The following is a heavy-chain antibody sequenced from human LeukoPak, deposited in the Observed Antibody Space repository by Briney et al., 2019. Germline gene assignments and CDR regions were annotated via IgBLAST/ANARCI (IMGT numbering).Heavy chain of an antibody. J-gene: IGHJ5*02. V-gene: IGHV4-31*03. CDR3: ARDLATTLITSRRLYDFWSGYSNWFDP. CDR1: GGSISSGGYY. CDR2: IYYSGST. D-gene: IGHD3-3*01. Sequence: EPSETLSLTCTVSGGSISSGGYYWSWIRQHPGKGLEWIGYIYYSGSTHYNPSLKSRVTISVDTSKNQFSLKLSSVTAADTAVYYCARDLATTLITSRRLYDFWSGYSNWFDPWGQGTLVTVSS.